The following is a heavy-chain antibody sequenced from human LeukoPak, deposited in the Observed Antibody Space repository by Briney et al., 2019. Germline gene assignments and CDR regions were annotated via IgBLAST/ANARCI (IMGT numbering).Heavy chain of an antibody. CDR2: IFEIGNT. D-gene: IGHD2-2*01. Sequence: SETLSLTCSVSGGSINNYYWTRIRQPPGKGLEWVGYIFEIGNTNYNPSLKSRVTVSLETSKNQFSLRLNSVTAADTAVYYCARGMMPDWFDFWGQGTLVTVSS. J-gene: IGHJ5*01. CDR1: GGSINNYY. CDR3: ARGMMPDWFDF. V-gene: IGHV4-59*01.